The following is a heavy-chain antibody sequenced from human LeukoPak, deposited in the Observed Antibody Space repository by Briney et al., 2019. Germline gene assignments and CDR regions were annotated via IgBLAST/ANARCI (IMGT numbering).Heavy chain of an antibody. CDR3: ARTYGSSGLGYFDL. D-gene: IGHD6-13*01. V-gene: IGHV4-59*01. Sequence: PSETLSLTCTASGGSISSYYWSWIRQPPGKGLERIGYIYYSGSTNYSPPLKSRLTISVDTSKNQFSLKLSSVTAADTAVYYCARTYGSSGLGYFDLWGRGTLVTVSS. CDR2: IYYSGST. CDR1: GGSISSYY. J-gene: IGHJ2*01.